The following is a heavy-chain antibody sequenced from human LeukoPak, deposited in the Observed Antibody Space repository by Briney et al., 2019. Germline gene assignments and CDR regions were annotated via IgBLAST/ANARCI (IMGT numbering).Heavy chain of an antibody. CDR3: AREGYSSGWGTDFPDY. CDR1: GFTFSSYA. D-gene: IGHD6-19*01. J-gene: IGHJ4*02. CDR2: ISYDGSNK. V-gene: IGHV3-30-3*01. Sequence: GRSLRLSCAASGFTFSSYAMHWVRQAPGKGLEWVTVISYDGSNKYYADSVKGRFTISRDNSKNTLYLQMNSLRAEDTAVYYCAREGYSSGWGTDFPDYWGQGTLVTVSS.